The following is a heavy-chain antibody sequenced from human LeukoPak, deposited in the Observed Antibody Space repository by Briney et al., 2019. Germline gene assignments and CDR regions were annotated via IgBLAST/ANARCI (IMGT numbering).Heavy chain of an antibody. Sequence: SQTLSLTCTVSGGSISSGSYYWSWIRQPAGKGLEWIGRIYTSGSTNYNPSLKSRVTISVDTSKNQFSLKLSSVTAADTAVYYCARGGYYYVWFDPWGQGTLVTVSS. D-gene: IGHD3-22*01. CDR3: ARGGYYYVWFDP. V-gene: IGHV4-61*02. J-gene: IGHJ5*02. CDR2: IYTSGST. CDR1: GGSISSGSYY.